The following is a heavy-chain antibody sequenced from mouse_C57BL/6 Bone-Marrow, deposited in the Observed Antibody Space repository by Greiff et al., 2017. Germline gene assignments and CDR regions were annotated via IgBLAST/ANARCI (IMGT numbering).Heavy chain of an antibody. Sequence: VQLQQSGAELVRPGASVTLSCKASGYTFTDYEMHWVKQTPVHSLEWIGAIDPETGGTAYNQKFKGKAILTADKSSSPAYMALRSLTSADSAVYYCERNQGCLNDDDGYWGQGTTLTVSS. CDR2: IDPETGGT. CDR3: ERNQGCLNDDDGY. D-gene: IGHD2-4*01. J-gene: IGHJ2*01. V-gene: IGHV1-15*01. CDR1: GYTFTDYE.